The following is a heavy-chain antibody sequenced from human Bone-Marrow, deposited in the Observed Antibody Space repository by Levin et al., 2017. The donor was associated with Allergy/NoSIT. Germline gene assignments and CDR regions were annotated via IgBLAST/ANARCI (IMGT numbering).Heavy chain of an antibody. D-gene: IGHD1-1*01. CDR3: VTGSVDSRCYFDS. Sequence: GESLKISCELSAVAFSSYWMHWVRQTSDKGLLWVARINGDGTRTTYADSVKGRFIVSRDNAKNTLYLQMNAMRADDTAMYFCVTGSVDSRCYFDSWGPGALVTVSS. CDR2: INGDGTRT. CDR1: AVAFSSYW. V-gene: IGHV3-74*03. J-gene: IGHJ4*02.